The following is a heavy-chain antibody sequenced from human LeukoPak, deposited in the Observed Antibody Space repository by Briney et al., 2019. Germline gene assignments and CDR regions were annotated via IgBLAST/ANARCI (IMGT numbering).Heavy chain of an antibody. CDR3: ARDSGTQGPYYYGLDV. CDR1: GSTLSSSW. Sequence: PGGSLRLSYAASGSTLSSSWMHWVRQVPGRGLVWVSRISSGGGSRDYADSVKGRFTISRDNAKTTLYLQMNSLRPEDTAVYYCARDSGTQGPYYYGLDVWGQGTTVTVSS. CDR2: ISSGGGSR. J-gene: IGHJ6*02. D-gene: IGHD1-7*01. V-gene: IGHV3-74*01.